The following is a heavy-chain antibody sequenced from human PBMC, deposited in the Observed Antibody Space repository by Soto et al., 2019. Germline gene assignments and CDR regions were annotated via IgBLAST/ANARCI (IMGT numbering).Heavy chain of an antibody. D-gene: IGHD5-18*01. Sequence: RLFLGKGLECIGYIHYSGGTNYTPSLRSRVTISVDTSKNQLSLNLTSLTAADTAVYYCARKVVSDTAMVVVYYYYGMDVWGQGTTLT. V-gene: IGHV4-59*01. J-gene: IGHJ6*02. CDR2: IHYSGGT. CDR3: ARKVVSDTAMVVVYYYYGMDV.